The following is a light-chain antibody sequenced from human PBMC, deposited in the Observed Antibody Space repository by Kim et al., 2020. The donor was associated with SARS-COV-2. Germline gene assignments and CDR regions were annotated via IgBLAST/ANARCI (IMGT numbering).Light chain of an antibody. CDR2: DAS. J-gene: IGKJ1*01. CDR3: QKYDSAPWT. V-gene: IGKV1-27*01. Sequence: ASVGDGVTITCRASQGISNHLAWYQQQPGKVPQVLIYDASALQSGVPSRFSGSRSGTDFTLTISSLQAEDVATYYCQKYDSAPWTFGQGTKVDIK. CDR1: QGISNH.